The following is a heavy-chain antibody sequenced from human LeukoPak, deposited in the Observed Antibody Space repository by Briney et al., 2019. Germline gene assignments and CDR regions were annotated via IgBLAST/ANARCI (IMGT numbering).Heavy chain of an antibody. V-gene: IGHV3-30-3*01. CDR1: GFTFSSYA. CDR3: ARAPDYGNEDYFVY. D-gene: IGHD4/OR15-4a*01. CDR2: ISFDGSNK. Sequence: GGSLRLSCAASGFTFSSYAMHWVRQASGKGLEWVTLISFDGSNKYYADSVKGRFTISRDNSKNTLYLQMNSLRAEDTAVYYCARAPDYGNEDYFVYWGQGTLVTVSS. J-gene: IGHJ4*02.